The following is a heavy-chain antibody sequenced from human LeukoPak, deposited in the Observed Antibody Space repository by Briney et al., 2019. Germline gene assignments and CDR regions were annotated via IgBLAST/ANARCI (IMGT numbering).Heavy chain of an antibody. CDR1: GGSIKTINTYY. V-gene: IGHV4-59*08. Sequence: SETLSLTCTVSGGSIKTINTYYWHWIRHPPGKGLEWIGYVSDSGSTNSNPSLKSRVTLSVDTSKNQFSLKLSSVTAADTAVYYCARHPKTFAYNSGWECFDYWGQGTLVTVSS. J-gene: IGHJ4*02. D-gene: IGHD6-19*01. CDR3: ARHPKTFAYNSGWECFDY. CDR2: VSDSGST.